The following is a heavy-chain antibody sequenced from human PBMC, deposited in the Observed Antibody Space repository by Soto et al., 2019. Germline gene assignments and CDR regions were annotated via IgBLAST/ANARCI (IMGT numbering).Heavy chain of an antibody. CDR1: GGTYNTFA. J-gene: IGHJ4*02. V-gene: IGHV1-69*10. CDR3: VRAAKRYFDY. CDR2: IIPVLGPA. Sequence: AVKVSCKASGGTYNTFAISWVRQAPGQGLEWMGGIIPVLGPAFYAQKFQGRVTITADKSTTTAYLELTSLRSEDTAVYYCVRAAKRYFDYWGQGTLVTVSS.